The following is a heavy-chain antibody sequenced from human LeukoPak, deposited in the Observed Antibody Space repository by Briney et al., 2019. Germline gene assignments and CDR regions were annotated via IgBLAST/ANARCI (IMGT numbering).Heavy chain of an antibody. J-gene: IGHJ4*02. CDR3: AKPYYYGSGTPSYFDY. V-gene: IGHV3-30*18. CDR1: GFTFSSYG. Sequence: PGGSLRLSCAASGFTFSSYGMHWVRQAPGKGLEWVAVTPYDGSKKFYADSVKGRFTISRDNSKNTLYLQMNSLRAEDTAVYYCAKPYYYGSGTPSYFDYWGQGTLVTVSS. D-gene: IGHD3-10*01. CDR2: TPYDGSKK.